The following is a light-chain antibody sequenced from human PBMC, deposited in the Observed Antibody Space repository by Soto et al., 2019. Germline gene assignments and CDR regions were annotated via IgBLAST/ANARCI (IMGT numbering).Light chain of an antibody. V-gene: IGKV3-15*01. CDR1: ESVGRN. CDR3: QQYHNWPFS. Sequence: EIVRTQSQATLSVSPGERATLSCRASESVGRNLAWYQQKAGQPPSLLIYGESTRGSAFPARFSGSGSGSEFTLTISSLQSEDFAVYFFQQYHNWPFSFVPGTQVHVK. CDR2: GES. J-gene: IGKJ3*01.